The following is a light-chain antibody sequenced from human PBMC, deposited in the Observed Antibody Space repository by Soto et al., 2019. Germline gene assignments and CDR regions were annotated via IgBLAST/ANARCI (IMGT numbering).Light chain of an antibody. V-gene: IGKV3-20*01. J-gene: IGKJ5*01. CDR1: QSVTSNY. Sequence: EMVLTQSPATLCLSPGERATLSCRASQSVTSNYLAWYQQTPGQAPRLLIFGASIRDTGIPDRFSGRGSGTVFTLTISRLEPEDFAVYYCQQYGSSPGTFGPGTRLDIK. CDR3: QQYGSSPGT. CDR2: GAS.